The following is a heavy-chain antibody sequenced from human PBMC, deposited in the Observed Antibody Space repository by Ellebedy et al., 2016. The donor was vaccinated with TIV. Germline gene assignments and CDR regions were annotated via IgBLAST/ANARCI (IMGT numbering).Heavy chain of an antibody. CDR1: GFTFSSYA. Sequence: GGSLRLXCAASGFTFSSYAMHWVRQAPGKGLEWVAVISDDGSRKFYADFVKGRFTISRDNSKNTLYLQMNSLRAEDTAVYYCARDREGMDVWGQGTTVTVSS. CDR3: ARDREGMDV. J-gene: IGHJ6*02. V-gene: IGHV3-30*14. D-gene: IGHD1-26*01. CDR2: ISDDGSRK.